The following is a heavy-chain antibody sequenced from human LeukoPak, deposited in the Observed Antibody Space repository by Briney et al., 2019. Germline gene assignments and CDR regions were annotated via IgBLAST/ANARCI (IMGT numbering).Heavy chain of an antibody. D-gene: IGHD3-3*01. V-gene: IGHV4-34*01. CDR2: INHSGST. CDR1: GGPFSGYY. J-gene: IGHJ4*02. CDR3: ARVNTYYDFWSGYSCFLDY. Sequence: SETLSLTCAVYGGPFSGYYWSWIRQPPGKGLEWIGEINHSGSTNYNPSLKSRVTISVDTSKNQFSLKLSSVTAADTAVYYCARVNTYYDFWSGYSCFLDYWGQGTLVTVSS.